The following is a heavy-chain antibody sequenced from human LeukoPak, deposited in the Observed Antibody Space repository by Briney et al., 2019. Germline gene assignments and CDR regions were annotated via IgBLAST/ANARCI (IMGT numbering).Heavy chain of an antibody. CDR3: ARAGLLTGYYPNWFDP. CDR1: GGSISSSSYY. J-gene: IGHJ5*02. V-gene: IGHV4-39*07. Sequence: SETLSLICTVSGGSISSSSYYWGWIRQPPGKGLEWIGSIYYSGSTYYNPSLKSRVTISVDTSKNQFSLKVSSVTAADTAVYYCARAGLLTGYYPNWFDPWGQGTLVTVSS. D-gene: IGHD3-9*01. CDR2: IYYSGST.